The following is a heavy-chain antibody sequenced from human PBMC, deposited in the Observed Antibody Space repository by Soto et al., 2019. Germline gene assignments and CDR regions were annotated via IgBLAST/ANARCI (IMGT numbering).Heavy chain of an antibody. D-gene: IGHD3-16*01. CDR2: IDPSDSYT. J-gene: IGHJ6*02. CDR1: GYSFTRYW. Sequence: GESLKISCKGSGYSFTRYWISWVRQMPGKGLEWMGRIDPSDSYTNYSPSFQGHVTISADKSISTAYLQWSSLKASDTAMYYCVRQGRITRPEYGMDVWGQGTTVTVSS. CDR3: VRQGRITRPEYGMDV. V-gene: IGHV5-10-1*01.